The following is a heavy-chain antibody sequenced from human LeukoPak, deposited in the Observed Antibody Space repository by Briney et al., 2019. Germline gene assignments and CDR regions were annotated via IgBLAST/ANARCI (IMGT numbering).Heavy chain of an antibody. CDR2: IYSGGST. CDR1: GFTVSSNY. Sequence: GGSLRLSCAASGFTVSSNYMSWVRQAPGKGLEWVSVIYSGGSTYYTDSVKGRFTISRDNSKNTLYLQMNSLRAEDTAVYYCARDGVRAGGNRGVVFDYWGQGTLVTVSS. V-gene: IGHV3-53*01. D-gene: IGHD4-23*01. CDR3: ARDGVRAGGNRGVVFDY. J-gene: IGHJ4*02.